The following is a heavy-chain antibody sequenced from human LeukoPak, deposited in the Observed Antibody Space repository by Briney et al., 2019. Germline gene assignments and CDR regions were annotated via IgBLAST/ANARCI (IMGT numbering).Heavy chain of an antibody. J-gene: IGHJ4*02. V-gene: IGHV3-15*01. D-gene: IGHD4-11*01. CDR3: TKEDYGNYVSPH. Sequence: GGSLRLSCAASGFTFSNAWMSWVRQAPGRGLEWVGRIKRKSDGGATDYAAPVKGRFTISRDGSKNTLYLQMNSLKTEDTALYYCTKEDYGNYVSPHWGQGTLVTVSS. CDR1: GFTFSNAW. CDR2: IKRKSDGGAT.